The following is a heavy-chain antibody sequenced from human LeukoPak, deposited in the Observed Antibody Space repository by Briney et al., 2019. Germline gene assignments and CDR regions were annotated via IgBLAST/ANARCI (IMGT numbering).Heavy chain of an antibody. Sequence: GGSLRLSCAASGFTFSSYWMHWVRQAPGKGLLWVSRINSDGSSTSYADSVKGRFTISRDNSKNTLYLQMNSLRAEDTAVYYCARGSYYYDFTSCLSYWGQGTLVTVSS. CDR3: ARGSYYYDFTSCLSY. V-gene: IGHV3-74*01. CDR2: INSDGSST. CDR1: GFTFSSYW. J-gene: IGHJ4*02. D-gene: IGHD3-22*01.